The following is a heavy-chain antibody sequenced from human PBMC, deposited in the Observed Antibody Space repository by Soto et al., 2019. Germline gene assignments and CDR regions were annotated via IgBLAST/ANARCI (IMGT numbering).Heavy chain of an antibody. D-gene: IGHD5-12*01. CDR3: ARGSGYSGYARRYYYYGMDV. CDR2: IGTAGDT. J-gene: IGHJ6*02. CDR1: GFTFSSYD. V-gene: IGHV3-13*01. Sequence: PGGSLRLSCAASGFTFSSYDMHWVRQATGKGLEWVSAIGTAGDTYYPGSVKGRFTISRENAKNSLYLQMNSLRAGDTAVYYCARGSGYSGYARRYYYYGMDVWGQGTTVTVSS.